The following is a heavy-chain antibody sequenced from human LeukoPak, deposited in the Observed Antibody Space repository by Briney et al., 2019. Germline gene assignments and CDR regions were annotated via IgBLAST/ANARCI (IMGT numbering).Heavy chain of an antibody. CDR2: ISGGGGST. CDR1: GFTFSRYG. CDR3: AKDHLPGIVVADRDY. V-gene: IGHV3-23*01. Sequence: PGGSLRLSCAASGFTFSRYGMSWVRQAPGKGLEWVSAISGGGGSTYYADSVKGRFTISRDNSKNTLYLQINSLRAEDTAVYYCAKDHLPGIVVADRDYWGQGTLVTVSS. J-gene: IGHJ4*02. D-gene: IGHD6-19*01.